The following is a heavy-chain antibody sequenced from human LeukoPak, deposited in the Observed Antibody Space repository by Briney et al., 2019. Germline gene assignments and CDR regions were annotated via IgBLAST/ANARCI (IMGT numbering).Heavy chain of an antibody. J-gene: IGHJ6*02. V-gene: IGHV4-34*01. CDR1: GGSFSGYY. D-gene: IGHD2-8*01. Sequence: SETLSLTCAVYGGSFSGYYWSWIRQPPGKGLEWIGEINHRGSTNYNPSLKSRVTISVDTSKNQFSLKLSSVTAADTAVYYCARGQKGYCTNGVCYTTYGMDVWGQGTTVTVSS. CDR2: INHRGST. CDR3: ARGQKGYCTNGVCYTTYGMDV.